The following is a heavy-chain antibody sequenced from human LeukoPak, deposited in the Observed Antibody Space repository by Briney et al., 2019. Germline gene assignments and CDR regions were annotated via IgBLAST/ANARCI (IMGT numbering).Heavy chain of an antibody. CDR2: ITPNSGNA. V-gene: IGHV1-8*01. J-gene: IGHJ5*02. Sequence: ASGSVSCKASAYTFTSYDINWVRQPTGQGRGWLGWITPNSGNAGSAQKFQGRVTMTRNTSKSTAYMELSSLRTEDTAVYYCARLAATIAAPLACGPRDLV. CDR1: AYTFTSYD. CDR3: ARLAATIAAPLA. D-gene: IGHD6-25*01.